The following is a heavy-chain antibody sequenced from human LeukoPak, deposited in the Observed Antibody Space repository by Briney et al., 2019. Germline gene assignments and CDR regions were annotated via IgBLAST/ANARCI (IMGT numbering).Heavy chain of an antibody. CDR3: ARVYSSSFVSV. Sequence: GGSLRLSCAASGFTFSDYYMSWIRQAPGKGLEWVSYISSSSSYANYADSVKGRFTISRDNAKNSLYLQMNSLRAEDTAVYYCARVYSSSFVSVWGQGTLVTVSS. V-gene: IGHV3-11*06. D-gene: IGHD6-13*01. CDR1: GFTFSDYY. CDR2: ISSSSSYA. J-gene: IGHJ4*02.